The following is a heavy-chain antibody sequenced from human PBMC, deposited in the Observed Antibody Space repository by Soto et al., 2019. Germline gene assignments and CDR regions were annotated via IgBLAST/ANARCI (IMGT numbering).Heavy chain of an antibody. CDR1: GYTFTGYY. Sequence: ASVKVSCKASGYTFTGYYVHWVRQAPGHGLEWLGWIHLNRGGTNYAQSFQGRVTMTRDMSVSTVYMEMTGLSSDDTAVYYCASPRELGYSYFYFFTLDVWGQGTTVTVSS. V-gene: IGHV1-2*02. D-gene: IGHD2-21*01. CDR3: ASPRELGYSYFYFFTLDV. J-gene: IGHJ6*02. CDR2: IHLNRGGT.